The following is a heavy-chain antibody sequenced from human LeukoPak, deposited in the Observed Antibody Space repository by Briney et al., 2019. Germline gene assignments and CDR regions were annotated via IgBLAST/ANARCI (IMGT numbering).Heavy chain of an antibody. Sequence: SGTLSLTCTDSGGSISSSSYYWGWIRQPPGKGLEWIGSIYYSGSTYYNPSLKSRVTISVDTSKNQFSLKLSSVTAADTAVYYCASLYGGPPGFYYYYMDVWGKGTTVTVSS. V-gene: IGHV4-39*01. J-gene: IGHJ6*03. CDR2: IYYSGST. CDR1: GGSISSSSYY. CDR3: ASLYGGPPGFYYYYMDV. D-gene: IGHD4/OR15-4a*01.